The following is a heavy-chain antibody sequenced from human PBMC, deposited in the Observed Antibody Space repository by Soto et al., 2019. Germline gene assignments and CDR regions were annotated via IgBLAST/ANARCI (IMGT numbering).Heavy chain of an antibody. Sequence: QVQLVESGGGVVQPGRSLRLSCAASGFTFSSYGMHWVRQAPGKGLEWVAVIWHDGSHENYADSVKGRFTIYSDNSKNTLYVQMNSLRAEDTAVYYCARGHGTSYFDYWGKGSLVTVSS. D-gene: IGHD2-2*01. J-gene: IGHJ4*02. CDR3: ARGHGTSYFDY. CDR2: IWHDGSHE. V-gene: IGHV3-33*01. CDR1: GFTFSSYG.